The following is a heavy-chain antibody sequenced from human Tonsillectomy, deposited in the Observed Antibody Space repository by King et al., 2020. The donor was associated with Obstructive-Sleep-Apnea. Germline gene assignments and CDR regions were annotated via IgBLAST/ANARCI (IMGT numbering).Heavy chain of an antibody. Sequence: QLVQSGAEVKKPGSSVKVSCKASGGTFSSYAISWVRQAPGQGLEWMGGIIPILGIANYAHKFQGRVTITADKSTSTAYMELSSLRSEDTAVYYCASVRGDSGYDFTDWFDPWGQGTLVTVSS. V-gene: IGHV1-69*04. CDR3: ASVRGDSGYDFTDWFDP. CDR1: GGTFSSYA. J-gene: IGHJ5*02. D-gene: IGHD5-12*01. CDR2: IIPILGIA.